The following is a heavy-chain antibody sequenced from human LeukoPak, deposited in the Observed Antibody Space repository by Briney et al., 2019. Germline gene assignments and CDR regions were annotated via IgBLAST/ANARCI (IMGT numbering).Heavy chain of an antibody. Sequence: SETLSLTCAVYGGSFSGYYWSWIRQPPGKPMEWIGYIYSRDYTNYTPSLKSRVIISLDTSENQFSLKLYSVTAADSAVYYCARAAGGAFDIWSQGTMVSVSS. CDR2: IYSRDYT. J-gene: IGHJ3*02. D-gene: IGHD6-13*01. CDR1: GGSFSGYY. CDR3: ARAAGGAFDI. V-gene: IGHV4-59*01.